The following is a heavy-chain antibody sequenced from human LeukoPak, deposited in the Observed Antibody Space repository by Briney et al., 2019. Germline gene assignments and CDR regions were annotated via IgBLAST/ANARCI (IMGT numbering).Heavy chain of an antibody. Sequence: RGESLKISCKGSGYSFTSYWIGWVRQMPGKGLEWMGIIYPGDSDTRYSPSFQGQVTISADKSISTAYLQWSSLKAPDTAMYYCARQVPAAAIAYYYYMDVWGKGTTVTVSS. J-gene: IGHJ6*03. V-gene: IGHV5-51*01. D-gene: IGHD2-2*01. CDR1: GYSFTSYW. CDR2: IYPGDSDT. CDR3: ARQVPAAAIAYYYYMDV.